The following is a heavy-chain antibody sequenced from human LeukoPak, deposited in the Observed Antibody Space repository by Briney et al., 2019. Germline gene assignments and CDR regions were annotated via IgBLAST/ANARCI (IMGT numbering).Heavy chain of an antibody. J-gene: IGHJ6*03. CDR2: MNPNSGNT. CDR3: XXXXXXXDSRGEYYYMDV. CDR1: GYTFTSYD. Sequence: ASVKVSCKASGYTFTSYDINWVRQATGQGLEWMGWMNPNSGNTGYAPKFQGRVTITRNTSISTAYMELSSLRSEDTAVYYCXXXXXXXDSRGEYYYMDVWGKGTTVTVSS. V-gene: IGHV1-8*03. D-gene: IGHD3-16*01.